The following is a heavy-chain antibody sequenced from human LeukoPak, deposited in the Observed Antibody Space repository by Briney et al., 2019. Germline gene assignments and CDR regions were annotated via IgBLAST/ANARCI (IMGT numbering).Heavy chain of an antibody. J-gene: IGHJ5*02. CDR1: GFTFSSYA. CDR2: ISYDGSNK. V-gene: IGHV3-30-3*01. CDR3: ARDLPWFDP. Sequence: GRSLRLSCAASGFTFSSYAMHWVRQAPGKGPEWVAVISYDGSNKYYADSVKGRFTISRDNSKNTLYLQMNSLRAEDTAVYYCARDLPWFDPWGQGTLVTVSS.